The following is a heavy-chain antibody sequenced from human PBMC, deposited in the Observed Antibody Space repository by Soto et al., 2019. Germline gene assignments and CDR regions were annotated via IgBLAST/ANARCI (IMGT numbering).Heavy chain of an antibody. CDR1: GFTFSSYG. V-gene: IGHV3-30*18. Sequence: QVQLVESGGGVVQPGRSLRLSCAASGFTFSSYGIHWVRQAPGKGLEWVTLISYDGSHKYYADSVKGRFTISRDNSENTLYLQMNSLRVEDPAVYYCAKDRAGYSRGMDVWGQGTTVTVSS. D-gene: IGHD6-13*01. J-gene: IGHJ6*02. CDR2: ISYDGSHK. CDR3: AKDRAGYSRGMDV.